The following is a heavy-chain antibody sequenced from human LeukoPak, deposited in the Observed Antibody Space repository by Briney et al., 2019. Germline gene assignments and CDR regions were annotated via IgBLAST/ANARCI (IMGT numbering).Heavy chain of an antibody. D-gene: IGHD3-10*01. V-gene: IGHV3-23*01. CDR1: GFTFSSYA. J-gene: IGHJ4*02. CDR3: VVGLSGSADY. CDR2: TNEHGTII. Sequence: PGGSLRLSCAASGFTFSSYAMSWVRQAPGKGLEWVSRTNEHGTIINYADSVKGRFTISRDNAKNTLYLQMNSLRTEDSALYYCVVGLSGSADYWGQGTLVTVSS.